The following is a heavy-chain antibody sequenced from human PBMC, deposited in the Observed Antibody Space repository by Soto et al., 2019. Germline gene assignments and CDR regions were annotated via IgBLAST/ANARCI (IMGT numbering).Heavy chain of an antibody. D-gene: IGHD2-15*01. CDR1: GSIFSTYS. CDR3: ARCDCSGGSCLIYCFDY. Sequence: PGESLKISCKASGSIFSTYSIGWVRQMPGKGLEWIGNLHYGHFNAVYSPSFQGHVTISVDKSINTAYLQWSSLRASDSALYYCARCDCSGGSCLIYCFDYWGQGTLVTVSS. V-gene: IGHV5-51*01. J-gene: IGHJ4*02. CDR2: LHYGHFNA.